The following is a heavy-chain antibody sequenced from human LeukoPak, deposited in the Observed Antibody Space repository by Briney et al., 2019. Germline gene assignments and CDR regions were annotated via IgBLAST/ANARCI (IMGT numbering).Heavy chain of an antibody. CDR1: GGTFSSYT. J-gene: IGHJ4*02. D-gene: IGHD3-3*01. V-gene: IGHV1-69*02. CDR3: ARNPYDFWSGYYLCNY. CDR2: IIPILGIA. Sequence: GASVKVSCKASGGTFSSYTISWVRQAPGQGLEWMGRIIPILGIANYAQKFQGRVTITADKSTSTAYMELSSLRSEDTAAYYCARNPYDFWSGYYLCNYWGQGTLVTVSS.